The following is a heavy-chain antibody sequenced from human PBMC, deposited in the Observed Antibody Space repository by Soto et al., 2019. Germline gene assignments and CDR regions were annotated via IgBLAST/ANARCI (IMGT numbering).Heavy chain of an antibody. D-gene: IGHD3-9*01. CDR3: ARDGNKWVNYDILTGHYGFDY. J-gene: IGHJ4*02. Sequence: PGGSLRLSCAASGFTFSSYGMHWVRQAPGKGLEWVAVIWYDGSNKYYADSVKGRFTISRDNSKNTLYLQMNSLRAEDTAVYYCARDGNKWVNYDILTGHYGFDYWGQGTLVTVSS. V-gene: IGHV3-33*01. CDR2: IWYDGSNK. CDR1: GFTFSSYG.